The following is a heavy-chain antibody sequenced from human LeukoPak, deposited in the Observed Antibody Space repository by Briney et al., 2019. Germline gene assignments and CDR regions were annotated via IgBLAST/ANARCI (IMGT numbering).Heavy chain of an antibody. CDR3: ARLGGTAIPDY. Sequence: SGGSIXSXXXXXXRXXXXXXXEWIAPIYYSGSTTYNPSLKSRVTISVDTSKNHFSLKLSSVTAAATAVYYCARLGGTAIPDYWGQGTLVTVSS. V-gene: IGHV4-59*08. J-gene: IGHJ4*02. D-gene: IGHD1-1*01. CDR2: IYYSGST. CDR1: GGSIXSXX.